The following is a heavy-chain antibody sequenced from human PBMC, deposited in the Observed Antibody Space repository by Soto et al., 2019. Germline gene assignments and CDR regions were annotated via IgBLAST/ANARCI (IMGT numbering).Heavy chain of an antibody. CDR2: ISSSSSTI. V-gene: IGHV3-48*02. CDR1: GFTFSSYS. Sequence: EVQLVESGGGLVQPGGSLSFSCAASGFTFSSYSMNWVRQAQGKGLVWVSYISSSSSTIDYAHSVKGRFTISRDNAKNSLYLQMNSLRDEDTAVYYCARDWDPMGSVWWGNWFDPWGQGTLVTVSS. D-gene: IGHD6-19*01. CDR3: ARDWDPMGSVWWGNWFDP. J-gene: IGHJ5*02.